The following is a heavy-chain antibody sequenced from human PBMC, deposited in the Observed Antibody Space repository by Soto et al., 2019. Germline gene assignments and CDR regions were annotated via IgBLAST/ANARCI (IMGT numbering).Heavy chain of an antibody. CDR1: GFTFSSYA. V-gene: IGHV3-23*01. CDR3: AKDRLRRGISGTLFDY. J-gene: IGHJ4*02. D-gene: IGHD1-26*01. CDR2: ISGSGGST. Sequence: PGGSLRLSCAASGFTFSSYAMSWVRQAPGKGLEWVSAISGSGGSTYYADSVKGRFTISRDNSKNTLYLQMNSLRAEDTAVYYCAKDRLRRGISGTLFDYWGQGTLVTVSS.